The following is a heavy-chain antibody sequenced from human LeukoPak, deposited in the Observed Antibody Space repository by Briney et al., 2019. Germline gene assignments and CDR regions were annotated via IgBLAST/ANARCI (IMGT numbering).Heavy chain of an antibody. Sequence: GESLKISCKGSGYSFTSYWIGWVRQMPGKGLEWMGIIYPGDSDTRYSPSFQGQVTISADKSISTAYLQWSSLKASGTAMYYCARHSSSGWYLHDAFDIWGQGTMVTVSS. V-gene: IGHV5-51*01. D-gene: IGHD6-19*01. CDR1: GYSFTSYW. CDR3: ARHSSSGWYLHDAFDI. J-gene: IGHJ3*02. CDR2: IYPGDSDT.